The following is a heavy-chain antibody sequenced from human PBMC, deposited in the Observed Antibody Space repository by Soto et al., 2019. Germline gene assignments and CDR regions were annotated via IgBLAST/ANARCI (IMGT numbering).Heavy chain of an antibody. Sequence: ASETLSLTCTVSGGSISDISYCWGWIRQPPGKGLQWIGCMFYSGATYYNPSLKNRVTLSVDTSNNEFSLKLVSVTAPDTAVYYCARHKSGSDWLDPWGQGTPVTVSS. J-gene: IGHJ5*02. CDR3: ARHKSGSDWLDP. V-gene: IGHV4-39*01. D-gene: IGHD2-15*01. CDR1: GGSISDISYC. CDR2: MFYSGAT.